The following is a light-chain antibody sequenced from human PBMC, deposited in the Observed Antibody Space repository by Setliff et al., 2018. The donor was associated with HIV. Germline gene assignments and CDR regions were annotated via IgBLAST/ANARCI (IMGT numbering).Light chain of an antibody. CDR1: SSDVGAYNY. Sequence: QSVLTQPASVSGSPGQSISISCTGTSSDVGAYNYVSWYQQHPGKAPKLMVSEVSNRPSGVSARFSGFKSGNTASLIISGLQAEDEADYYCSSFGRNSLLVLGSGTKVTVL. J-gene: IGLJ1*01. CDR2: EVS. CDR3: SSFGRNSLLV. V-gene: IGLV2-14*01.